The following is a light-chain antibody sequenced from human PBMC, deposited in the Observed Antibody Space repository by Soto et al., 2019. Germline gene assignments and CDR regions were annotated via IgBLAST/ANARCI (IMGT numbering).Light chain of an antibody. J-gene: IGLJ1*01. Sequence: QSVLTQPASVSGSPGQSITISCTGTSSDVGSYNLVSWYQQHPGKAPKLMIYEGSKRPSGVSNRFSGSKSGNTASLTISGLQAEDEADYYCSSYTTSSSYFFGTGTKVTVL. CDR3: SSYTTSSSYF. CDR1: SSDVGSYNL. V-gene: IGLV2-14*02. CDR2: EGS.